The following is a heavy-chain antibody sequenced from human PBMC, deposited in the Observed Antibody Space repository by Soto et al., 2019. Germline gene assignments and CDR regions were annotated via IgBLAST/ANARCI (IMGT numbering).Heavy chain of an antibody. V-gene: IGHV1-18*01. CDR3: ARLAPCSGGNCYSCPLDS. CDR2: ITPSNGDT. D-gene: IGHD2-15*01. J-gene: IGHJ4*02. Sequence: QVQLLQSGAEAKKPGASVKVSCKASADTFANYGISWVRQAPGQGPEWMGWITPSNGDTNYAQKFQGRVIMTTDTSTSSAYMEVRSLRSDDTAVYYCARLAPCSGGNCYSCPLDSWGQGTLVTVSS. CDR1: ADTFANYG.